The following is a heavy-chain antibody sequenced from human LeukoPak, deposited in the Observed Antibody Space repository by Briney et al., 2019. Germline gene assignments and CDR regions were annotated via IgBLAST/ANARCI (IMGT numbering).Heavy chain of an antibody. Sequence: GGSLRLSCAASGFTFSGSATHWVRQASGKGLEWVGRIRSKANSYATAYAASVKGRFTISRDDSKNTAYLQMNSLKTEDTAVYYYTTRIPQDAFDIWGQGTMVTVSS. CDR3: TTRIPQDAFDI. CDR1: GFTFSGSA. CDR2: IRSKANSYAT. V-gene: IGHV3-73*01. J-gene: IGHJ3*02.